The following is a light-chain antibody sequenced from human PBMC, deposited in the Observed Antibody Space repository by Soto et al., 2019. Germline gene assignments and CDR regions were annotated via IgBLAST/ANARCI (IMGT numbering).Light chain of an antibody. J-gene: IGKJ1*01. CDR1: QGIRDA. Sequence: DIQMTQSPSSLSASVGDRVTITCRASQGIRDALGWYQQKPGKAPKRLIYAASSLQSGGPSRFSGSGSGTELTLTISSLQPEDFATYYCLQHNSYPQTFGQGTKVEIK. V-gene: IGKV1-17*01. CDR2: AAS. CDR3: LQHNSYPQT.